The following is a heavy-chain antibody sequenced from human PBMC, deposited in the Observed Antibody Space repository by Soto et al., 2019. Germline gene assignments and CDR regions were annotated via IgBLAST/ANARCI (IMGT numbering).Heavy chain of an antibody. CDR3: ARITGRHLDY. CDR1: SGSISVTNVF. Sequence: SETLSLTCTVSSGSISVTNVFWGWVRQPPGKGLEWIGNIDYSGTTYFSPSLATRVTFHVDTSKNQFSLTLYSVTAADTAVYYCARITGRHLDYWGQGILVTVS. CDR2: IDYSGTT. V-gene: IGHV4-39*01. J-gene: IGHJ4*02. D-gene: IGHD1-20*01.